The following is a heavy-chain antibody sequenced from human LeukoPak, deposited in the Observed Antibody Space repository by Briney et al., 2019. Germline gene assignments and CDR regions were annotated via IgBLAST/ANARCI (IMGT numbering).Heavy chain of an antibody. Sequence: GGSLRLSCAASGFTFSSYSMNWVRQAPGKGLEWVSYISSVGSTIYYADSVKGRFTISRDNAKNSLYLQMNSLRDEDTAVYYCARGYSPGDYYYGMDVWGQGTTVTVSS. D-gene: IGHD5-18*01. CDR3: ARGYSPGDYYYGMDV. J-gene: IGHJ6*02. CDR1: GFTFSSYS. CDR2: ISSVGSTI. V-gene: IGHV3-48*02.